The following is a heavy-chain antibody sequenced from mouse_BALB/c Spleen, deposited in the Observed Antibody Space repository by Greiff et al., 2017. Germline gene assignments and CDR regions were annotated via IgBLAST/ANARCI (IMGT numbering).Heavy chain of an antibody. Sequence: VKLVESGPSLVQPSQSLSITCTVSGFSLTSYGVHWVRQSPGKGLEWLGVIWRGGSTDYNAAFMSRLSITKDNSKSQVFFKMNSLQADDTAIYYCAKNPGNYWYFDVWGVGTTVTVSS. CDR3: AKNPGNYWYFDV. CDR2: IWRGGST. CDR1: GFSLTSYG. D-gene: IGHD2-1*01. V-gene: IGHV2-5-1*01. J-gene: IGHJ1*01.